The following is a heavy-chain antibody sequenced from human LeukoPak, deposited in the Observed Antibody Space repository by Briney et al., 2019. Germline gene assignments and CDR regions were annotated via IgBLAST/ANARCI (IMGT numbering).Heavy chain of an antibody. Sequence: ASVKVSCKVSGYSITELSMHWVRQAPGQGLEWMGGFDPGSGEIIYEQKFQDRVTMTEDTSTDTAYMELSSLRSEDTAPYYCATGTHYDLLPFWGQGTLVTVSS. CDR1: GYSITELS. CDR2: FDPGSGEI. CDR3: ATGTHYDLLPF. D-gene: IGHD3-9*01. V-gene: IGHV1-24*01. J-gene: IGHJ4*02.